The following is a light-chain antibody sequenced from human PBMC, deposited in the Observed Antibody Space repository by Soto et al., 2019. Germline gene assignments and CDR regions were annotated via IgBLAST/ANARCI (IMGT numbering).Light chain of an antibody. CDR1: QRMTSW. CDR2: AAS. V-gene: IGKV1-6*01. CDR3: LRDYNYPFT. Sequence: IQLTQSPSTLSASVGDRVTITCRASQRMTSWLAWYQQKPGKAPKLLIYAASSLQSGVPSRFSGSGSGTDFTLTISSLQPEDFATYYCLRDYNYPFTFAGGTKVDIK. J-gene: IGKJ4*01.